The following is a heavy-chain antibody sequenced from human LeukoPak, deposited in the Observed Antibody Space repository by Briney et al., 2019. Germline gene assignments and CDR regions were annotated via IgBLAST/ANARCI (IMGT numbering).Heavy chain of an antibody. Sequence: PGGSLRLSCAASGFTFSSYAMHWVRQAPGKGLEWVVVISYDGSNKYYADSVKGRFTISRDNSKNTLYLQMNSLRAEDTAMYYCARVLAETYYDFWSGRGYYYGMDVWGQGTTVTVSS. V-gene: IGHV3-30-3*01. D-gene: IGHD3-3*01. CDR3: ARVLAETYYDFWSGRGYYYGMDV. CDR2: ISYDGSNK. CDR1: GFTFSSYA. J-gene: IGHJ6*02.